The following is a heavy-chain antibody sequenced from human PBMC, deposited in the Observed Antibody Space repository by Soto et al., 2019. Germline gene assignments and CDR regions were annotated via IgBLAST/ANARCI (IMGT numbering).Heavy chain of an antibody. Sequence: QVRLVQSGAEVTKPGSSVTVSCKASGGTFSSYTIRWVRQAPGQGLEWMGRILPILGIANAAQKFQGRGTITADKSTSTAYMELSSLRSEDTAVYYCAREVPAAVNWFDPWGQGTLVTVSA. D-gene: IGHD2-2*01. V-gene: IGHV1-69*02. CDR2: ILPILGIA. CDR3: AREVPAAVNWFDP. CDR1: GGTFSSYT. J-gene: IGHJ5*02.